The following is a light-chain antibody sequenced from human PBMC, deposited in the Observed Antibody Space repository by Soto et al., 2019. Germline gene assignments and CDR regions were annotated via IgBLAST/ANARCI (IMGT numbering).Light chain of an antibody. V-gene: IGLV2-8*01. CDR1: SSDVGGYNY. Sequence: QSALTQPPSASGSPGQSVTISCTGTSSDVGGYNYVSWYQHHPGKAPKLMLYEVTERPSGVPDRFSGSKSGNTASLTVSGLQAEDEADYYCCSYAGSSTYVFGTGTKLTVL. CDR3: CSYAGSSTYV. CDR2: EVT. J-gene: IGLJ1*01.